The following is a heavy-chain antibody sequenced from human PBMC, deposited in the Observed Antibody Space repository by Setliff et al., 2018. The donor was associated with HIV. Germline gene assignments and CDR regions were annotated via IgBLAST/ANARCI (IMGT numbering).Heavy chain of an antibody. CDR3: ARDTTPGIGQAANWFDP. D-gene: IGHD1-1*01. J-gene: IGHJ5*02. CDR2: IYTSGST. V-gene: IGHV4-4*07. CDR1: GGSISSYY. Sequence: SETLSLTCTVSGGSISSYYWSWIRQPAGKGLEWIGRIYTSGSTNYSPSLKSRVTMSVDTSKNQFSLKLSSVTAADTAVYYCARDTTPGIGQAANWFDPWGQGTLVTVSS.